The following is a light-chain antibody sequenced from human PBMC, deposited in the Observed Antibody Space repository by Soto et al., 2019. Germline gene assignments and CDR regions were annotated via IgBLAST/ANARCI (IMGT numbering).Light chain of an antibody. CDR1: QSICDT. Sequence: IVTTPSPVTLCVSPWGRATLSSRASQSICDTLAWYQQKSGQAPRLLFHGASTRAPGFPARCSGSGSRTDFPLTISSLQSEAFAVYYCQQYNNWPWTFGQGTKVHI. CDR2: GAS. V-gene: IGKV3-15*01. CDR3: QQYNNWPWT. J-gene: IGKJ1*01.